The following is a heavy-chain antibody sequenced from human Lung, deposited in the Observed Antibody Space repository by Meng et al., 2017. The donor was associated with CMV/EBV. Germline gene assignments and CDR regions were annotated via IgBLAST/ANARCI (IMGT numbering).Heavy chain of an antibody. D-gene: IGHD2-15*01. V-gene: IGHV1-69*05. CDR2: IIPIFGTA. CDR3: ARVEMGMVVADY. CDR1: GGTFSSYA. Sequence: SVQVSXKASGGTFSSYAISWVRQAPGQGLEWMGGIIPIFGTANYAQKFQGRVTITTDESTSTAYMELSSLRSEDTDVYYCARVEMGMVVADYWGKGTVVTVSS. J-gene: IGHJ4*02.